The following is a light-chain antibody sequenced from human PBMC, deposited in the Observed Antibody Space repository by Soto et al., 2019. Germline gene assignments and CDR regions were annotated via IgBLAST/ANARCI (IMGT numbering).Light chain of an antibody. CDR3: QKYGSPHRS. Sequence: DIQMTQSPSSLSASVGDRVTITCRASQGISNYLAWYQQQPGKVPKVLISGASTLQSEVPSRYSGSGSGTDFTLSYISLQPEDVATYYCQKYGSPHRSFRQGTNVDIK. CDR2: GAS. CDR1: QGISNY. V-gene: IGKV1-27*01. J-gene: IGKJ1*01.